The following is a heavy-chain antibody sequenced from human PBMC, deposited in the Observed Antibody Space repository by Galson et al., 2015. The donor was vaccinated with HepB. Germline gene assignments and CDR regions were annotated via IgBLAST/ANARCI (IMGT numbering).Heavy chain of an antibody. CDR2: ISGSGGST. CDR3: AKDLAPSYSRLGFGFDY. V-gene: IGHV3-23*01. Sequence: SLRLSCAASGFTFSSYAMSWVRQAPGKGLEWVSAISGSGGSTYYADSVKGRFTISRDNSKNTLYLQMNSLRAEDTAVYYCAKDLAPSYSRLGFGFDYWGQGTLVTVSS. D-gene: IGHD6-13*01. CDR1: GFTFSSYA. J-gene: IGHJ4*02.